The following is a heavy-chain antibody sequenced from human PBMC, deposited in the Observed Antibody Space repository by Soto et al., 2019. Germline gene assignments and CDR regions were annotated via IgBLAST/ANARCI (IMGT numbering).Heavy chain of an antibody. D-gene: IGHD3-3*01. Sequence: PGGSLRLSCAASGFTFSRFWMSWVRQAPGKGLEWLANIDEGGSEKYYLDSVKGRFTISRGNAKDSLSLQMNSLRGEDTAFYYCARDVGPVTIFGEALSGYFDFWGQGTLVTVSS. CDR2: IDEGGSEK. CDR3: ARDVGPVTIFGEALSGYFDF. CDR1: GFTFSRFW. V-gene: IGHV3-7*03. J-gene: IGHJ4*02.